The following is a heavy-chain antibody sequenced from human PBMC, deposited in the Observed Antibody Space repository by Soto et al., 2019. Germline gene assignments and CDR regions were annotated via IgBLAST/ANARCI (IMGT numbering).Heavy chain of an antibody. CDR3: ARGKSRDAYNPLGY. CDR2: IYTAGPT. J-gene: IGHJ4*02. D-gene: IGHD1-1*01. V-gene: IGHV3-53*01. CDR1: GFTVSSNY. Sequence: GGSLRLSCAASGFTVSSNYMSWVRQAPGKGLEWVSVIYTAGPTCYADSVKGRFTISRDESKNTLYFQMDNLRAEDTATYYCARGKSRDAYNPLGYWGPGTLVTVSS.